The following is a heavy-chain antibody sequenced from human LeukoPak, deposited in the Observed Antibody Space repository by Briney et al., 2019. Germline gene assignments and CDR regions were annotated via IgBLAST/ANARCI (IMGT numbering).Heavy chain of an antibody. Sequence: PGGSLRLSCAASGFTFSSYAMSWVRQAPGKGLEWVSAISGSGSSTYYADSVKGRFTISRDNSKNTLYLQTNSLRAEDTAVYYCAKAGFTIFGVVIKGNWFDYWGQGTLVTVSS. CDR1: GFTFSSYA. D-gene: IGHD3-3*01. J-gene: IGHJ4*02. CDR3: AKAGFTIFGVVIKGNWFDY. CDR2: ISGSGSST. V-gene: IGHV3-23*01.